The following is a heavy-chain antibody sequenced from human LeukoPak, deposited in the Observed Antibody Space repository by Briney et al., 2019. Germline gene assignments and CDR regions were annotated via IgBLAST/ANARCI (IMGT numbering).Heavy chain of an antibody. D-gene: IGHD1/OR15-1a*01. CDR3: ARVGEEQNLDY. Sequence: GGSLRLSCAASGFTFSSYSMNWVRQPPAKGLEWVSSISSSSSYIYYADSVKGRFTISRDNAKNSLYLQMNSRRAEDTAVYYCARVGEEQNLDYWGQGTLVTVSS. V-gene: IGHV3-21*01. CDR2: ISSSSSYI. CDR1: GFTFSSYS. J-gene: IGHJ4*02.